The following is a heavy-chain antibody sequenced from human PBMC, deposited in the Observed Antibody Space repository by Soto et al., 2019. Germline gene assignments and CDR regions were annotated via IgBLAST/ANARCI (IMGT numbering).Heavy chain of an antibody. D-gene: IGHD2-8*01. Sequence: QVQLQQWGAGLLKPSETLSLTCAVYGGSFSGYYWSWIRQPPGKGLEWIGEINHSGSTNYNPSLKSRVTISVDTSKNQFSLKLSSVNAADTAVYYCARDPRYCTNGVCSNYYYYYGMDVWGQGTTVTVSS. J-gene: IGHJ6*02. CDR2: INHSGST. CDR3: ARDPRYCTNGVCSNYYYYYGMDV. V-gene: IGHV4-34*01. CDR1: GGSFSGYY.